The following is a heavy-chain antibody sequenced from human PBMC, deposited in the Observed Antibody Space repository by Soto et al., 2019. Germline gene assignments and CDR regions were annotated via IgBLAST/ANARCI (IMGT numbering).Heavy chain of an antibody. CDR2: ISKNLITI. Sequence: GSLGLSCAASRFRLSDYSLNWVRHAPGKGLEWVSYISKNLITIYHADSMRGRFTISRDNAKNSIYLQMNSLRDDDTAVYYCTRDGGRVYEMDVRGQGATVTVCS. J-gene: IGHJ6*02. D-gene: IGHD3-16*01. CDR3: TRDGGRVYEMDV. V-gene: IGHV3-48*02. CDR1: RFRLSDYS.